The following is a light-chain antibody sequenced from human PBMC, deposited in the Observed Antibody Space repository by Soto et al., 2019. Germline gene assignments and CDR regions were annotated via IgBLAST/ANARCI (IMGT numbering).Light chain of an antibody. Sequence: LPQAPGTVSLSPGDRVTLVVRASQTVSNNLGWYQQKPGQAPRLLIYGATTRASGIPSRFSGSGSGTEFTLTISSLQSEDFAVYYCQQYNNWPLTFGEGTKVDIK. CDR3: QQYNNWPLT. V-gene: IGKV3D-15*01. CDR1: QTVSNN. J-gene: IGKJ4*02. CDR2: GAT.